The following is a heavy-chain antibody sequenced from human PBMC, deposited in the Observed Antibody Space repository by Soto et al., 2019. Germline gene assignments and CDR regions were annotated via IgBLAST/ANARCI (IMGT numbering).Heavy chain of an antibody. CDR2: IYYSGTT. CDR3: ASPRALYDYDDYTDYNYLDC. J-gene: IGHJ4*02. Sequence: SETLSLTCTVSGGSIDSNLYYWSWIRQPPGKPLEWIGTIYYSGTTDFNPSLQSRVTISVDTSKNQFSLKLSPVTAADTAVYFCASPRALYDYDDYTDYNYLDCWGQGTLVTVS. D-gene: IGHD4-17*01. CDR1: GGSIDSNLYY. V-gene: IGHV4-39*01.